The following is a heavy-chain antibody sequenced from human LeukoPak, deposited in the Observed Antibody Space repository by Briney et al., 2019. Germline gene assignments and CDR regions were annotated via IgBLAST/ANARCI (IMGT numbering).Heavy chain of an antibody. V-gene: IGHV4-39*07. J-gene: IGHJ4*02. CDR1: GGSISSSDYY. Sequence: SETLSLTCTVSGGSISSSDYYWGWIRQPPGKGLEWIGSIYYSGSTYYSPSLKSRVTISVDTSKNQFSLKLSSVTASDTAVYYCASKLSGYYSGYFDYWGQGTLVTVSS. CDR2: IYYSGST. D-gene: IGHD3-22*01. CDR3: ASKLSGYYSGYFDY.